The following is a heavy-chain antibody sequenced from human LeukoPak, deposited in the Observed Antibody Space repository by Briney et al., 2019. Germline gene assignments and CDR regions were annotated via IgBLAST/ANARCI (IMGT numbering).Heavy chain of an antibody. V-gene: IGHV4-34*01. CDR1: GGSFSGYY. CDR3: ARASGHY. CDR2: INHSGST. Sequence: PSETLSLTCAVYGGSFSGYYWSWIRQPQGKGLEWIGEINHSGSTNYNPSLKSRVTISVDTSKNQFSLKLSSVTAADTAVYYCARASGHYWGQGTLVTVSS. D-gene: IGHD3-10*01. J-gene: IGHJ4*02.